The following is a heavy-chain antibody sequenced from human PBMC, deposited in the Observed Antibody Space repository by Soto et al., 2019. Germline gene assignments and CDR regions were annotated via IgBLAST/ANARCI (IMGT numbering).Heavy chain of an antibody. J-gene: IGHJ6*02. CDR1: GYTFTNYG. CDR2: ISGYNGNT. CDR3: AGIADCSITTCSVPSRFHIRGYYYYSGRDV. Sequence: QVRLVQYAAEVKKPGASVKVSCKASGYTFTNYGISWVRQAPGHGLEWLGWISGYNGNTHLAQKLQGRVTMTTDTPTNTAFMELRSMRSDDTAVYYWAGIADCSITTCSVPSRFHIRGYYYYSGRDVWGQWSRVAVSS. V-gene: IGHV1-18*01. D-gene: IGHD2-2*01.